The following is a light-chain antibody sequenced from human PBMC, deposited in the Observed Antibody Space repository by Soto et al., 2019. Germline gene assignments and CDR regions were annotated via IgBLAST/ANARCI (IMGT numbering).Light chain of an antibody. CDR2: GAS. CDR1: QSVSSSY. CDR3: QQYWSSPPT. Sequence: EIVLTQSPGTVSLSPGERATLSCRASQSVSSSYLGWYQQKPGQAPRLLIFGASTRATGIPDRFSGSGSGTVFTLTISRLEPEDFAVYYCQQYWSSPPTFGPGTNVDIK. V-gene: IGKV3-20*01. J-gene: IGKJ3*01.